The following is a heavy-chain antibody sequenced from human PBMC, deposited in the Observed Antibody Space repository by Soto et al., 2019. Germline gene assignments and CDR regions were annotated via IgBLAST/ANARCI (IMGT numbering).Heavy chain of an antibody. CDR2: ISGSGGST. CDR1: GFTFSSYA. D-gene: IGHD2-15*01. Sequence: GGSLRLSCAASGFTFSSYAMSWVRQAPGKGLEWVSAISGSGGSTYYADSVKGRFTISRDNSKNTLYLQMNSLRAEDTAVYYCATDLSYCSGGSCYFYAASVFDYWGQGTLVTVSS. J-gene: IGHJ4*02. CDR3: ATDLSYCSGGSCYFYAASVFDY. V-gene: IGHV3-23*01.